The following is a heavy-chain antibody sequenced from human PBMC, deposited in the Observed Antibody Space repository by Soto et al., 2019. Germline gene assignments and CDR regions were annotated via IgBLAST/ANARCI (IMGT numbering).Heavy chain of an antibody. Sequence: QVQLVQSGAEVKKPGASVKVSCKASGYTFTSYGISWVRQAPGQGLEWMGWISAYNGNTNYAQKLQGRVTMTTDTSTSTADMELGRLRSEDTAVYYCARAGMRSRGWYFSFDYWGQGTLVTVSS. V-gene: IGHV1-18*01. D-gene: IGHD6-19*01. CDR2: ISAYNGNT. CDR1: GYTFTSYG. J-gene: IGHJ4*02. CDR3: ARAGMRSRGWYFSFDY.